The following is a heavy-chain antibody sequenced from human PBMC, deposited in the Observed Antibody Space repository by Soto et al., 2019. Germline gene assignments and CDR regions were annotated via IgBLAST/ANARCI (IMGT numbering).Heavy chain of an antibody. CDR2: INHSGST. J-gene: IGHJ5*02. V-gene: IGHV4-34*01. D-gene: IGHD6-13*01. Sequence: SETLSLTCAVYGGSFSGYYWSWIRQPPGKGLEWIGEINHSGSTNYNPSLKSRVTISVDTSKNQFSLKLSSVTAADTAVYFCARLPYSSSWYGLTWFDPWGQGTLVTVSS. CDR1: GGSFSGYY. CDR3: ARLPYSSSWYGLTWFDP.